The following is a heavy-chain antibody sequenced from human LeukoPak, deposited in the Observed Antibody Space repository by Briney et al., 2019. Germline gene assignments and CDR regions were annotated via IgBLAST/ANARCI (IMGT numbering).Heavy chain of an antibody. D-gene: IGHD3-10*01. Sequence: GASVKVSCKASGGTFSSYAISWVRQAPGQGLEWMGWISAYNGNTNYAQKLQGRVTMTTDTSTSTAYMELRSLRSDDTAVYYCARVPAGVWFGELQLHNWFDPWGQGTLVTVSS. V-gene: IGHV1-18*01. J-gene: IGHJ5*02. CDR3: ARVPAGVWFGELQLHNWFDP. CDR2: ISAYNGNT. CDR1: GGTFSSYA.